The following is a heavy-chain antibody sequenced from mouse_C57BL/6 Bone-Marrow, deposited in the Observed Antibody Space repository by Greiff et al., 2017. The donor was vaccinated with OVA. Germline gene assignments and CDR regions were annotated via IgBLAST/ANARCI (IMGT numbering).Heavy chain of an antibody. J-gene: IGHJ2*01. D-gene: IGHD6-1*01. CDR1: GYSITSGYY. V-gene: IGHV3-6*01. CDR2: ISYDGSN. CDR3: ARGSYYYFDY. Sequence: EVQVVESGPGLVKPSQSLSLTCSVTGYSITSGYYWNWIRQFPGNKLEWMGYISYDGSNNYNPSLKNRISITRDTSKNQFFLKLNSVTTEDTATYYCARGSYYYFDYWGQGTTLTVSS.